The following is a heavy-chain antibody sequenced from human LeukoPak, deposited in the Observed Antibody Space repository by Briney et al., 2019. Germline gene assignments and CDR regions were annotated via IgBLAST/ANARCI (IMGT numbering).Heavy chain of an antibody. CDR2: ISGSGGST. CDR3: AKAPKGSGYRPSVY. J-gene: IGHJ4*02. D-gene: IGHD3-3*01. Sequence: GGSLRLSCAASGFTFNSYAMSWVRQAPGKGLEWVSAISGSGGSTYYADSVKGRFTISRDNSKNTLYLQMNSLRAEDTAVYYCAKAPKGSGYRPSVYWGQGTLVTVSS. V-gene: IGHV3-23*01. CDR1: GFTFNSYA.